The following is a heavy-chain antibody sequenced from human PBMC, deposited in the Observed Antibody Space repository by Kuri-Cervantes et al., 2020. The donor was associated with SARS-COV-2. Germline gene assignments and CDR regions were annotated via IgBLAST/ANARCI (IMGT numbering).Heavy chain of an antibody. J-gene: IGHJ4*02. V-gene: IGHV3-73*01. CDR1: GFTFSGSA. D-gene: IGHD3-10*01. CDR3: TIRVN. CDR2: IRSKANSYAT. Sequence: GESLKISCAASGFTFSGSAMHWVRQASGKGLEWVGRIRSKANSYATAYAASVKGRFTISSDDSKNTAYLQMNSLKTEDTAGYYWTIRVNWGQGNLVNVSS.